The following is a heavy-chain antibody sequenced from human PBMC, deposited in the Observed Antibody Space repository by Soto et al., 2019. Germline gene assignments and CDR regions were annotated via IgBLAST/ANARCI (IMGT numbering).Heavy chain of an antibody. D-gene: IGHD1-7*01. CDR2: ISSSSTNT. J-gene: IGHJ4*02. Sequence: LRLSCAGSGFAFSNYSMNWVRQAPGKGLEWVSYISSSSTNTYYAASVRGRFTISRDNAKNSLYLRMNSLKDEDTAVYYCARGTKGRSPPLWGQGTLVTVSS. CDR3: ARGTKGRSPPL. CDR1: GFAFSNYS. V-gene: IGHV3-48*02.